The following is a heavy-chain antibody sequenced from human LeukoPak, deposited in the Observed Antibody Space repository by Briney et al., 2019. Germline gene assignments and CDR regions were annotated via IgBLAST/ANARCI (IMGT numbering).Heavy chain of an antibody. CDR1: GYTSSDYD. CDR3: ARRSGWASFDY. V-gene: IGHV1-8*03. CDR2: MNPNSGNT. D-gene: IGHD6-19*01. Sequence: ASVKVSCKASGYTSSDYDINWVRQATGQGPEWMGWMNPNSGNTGYAQKFQGRVTITRNTSITTAYMELSSVRSEDTAVYYCARRSGWASFDYWGQGTLVTVSS. J-gene: IGHJ4*02.